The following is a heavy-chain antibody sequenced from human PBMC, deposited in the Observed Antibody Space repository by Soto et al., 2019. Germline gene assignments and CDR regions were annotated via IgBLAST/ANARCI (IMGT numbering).Heavy chain of an antibody. V-gene: IGHV1-69*06. Sequence: GASVKVSCKASGGTFSSYAIGWVRQAPGQGLEWMGGIIPIFGTANYAQKFQGRVTITADKSTSTAYMELSSLRSEDTAVYYCARVLTRDYYDSSGYYYYFDYWGQGTLVTVSS. J-gene: IGHJ4*02. CDR1: GGTFSSYA. D-gene: IGHD3-22*01. CDR2: IIPIFGTA. CDR3: ARVLTRDYYDSSGYYYYFDY.